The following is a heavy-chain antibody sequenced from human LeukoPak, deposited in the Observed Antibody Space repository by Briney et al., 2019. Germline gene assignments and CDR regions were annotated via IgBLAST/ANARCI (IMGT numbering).Heavy chain of an antibody. J-gene: IGHJ4*02. CDR1: GGTFTNYA. Sequence: GASVRVSCKASGGTFTNYAINWVRQAPGQGLEWMGRIIPILDVTNYAQKFQGRVTITADQSTSTAYMELSSLRSEDTAVYYCARGGGVDILTGFQYWGQGTLVTVSS. CDR2: IIPILDVT. D-gene: IGHD3-9*01. CDR3: ARGGGVDILTGFQY. V-gene: IGHV1-69*04.